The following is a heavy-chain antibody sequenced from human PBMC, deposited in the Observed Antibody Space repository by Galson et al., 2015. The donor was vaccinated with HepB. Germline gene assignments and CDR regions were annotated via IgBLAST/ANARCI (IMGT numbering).Heavy chain of an antibody. CDR2: INPSGGST. CDR3: ARDAGGSSLYYYYGMDV. D-gene: IGHD1-26*01. CDR1: GYTFTSYY. V-gene: IGHV1-46*01. Sequence: SVKVSCKASGYTFTSYYMHWVRQAPGQGLEWMGIINPSGGSTSYAQKFQARVTMTRDTSTSTVYMELSSLRSEDTAVYYCARDAGGSSLYYYYGMDVWGQGTTVTVSS. J-gene: IGHJ6*02.